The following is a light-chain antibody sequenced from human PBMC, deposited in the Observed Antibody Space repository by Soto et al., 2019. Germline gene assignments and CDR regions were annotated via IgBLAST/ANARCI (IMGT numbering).Light chain of an antibody. Sequence: QSVLTQPRSVSGSPGQSVTISCTGISSDVDSYNRVSWYQQPPGTAPKLMTYEVSNRPSGVPDRFSGSRSVNTASLTISGLQAEDEADYYCCSYEGSHTWVFGTGTKLTVL. J-gene: IGLJ1*01. CDR1: SSDVDSYNR. V-gene: IGLV2-18*02. CDR3: CSYEGSHTWV. CDR2: EVS.